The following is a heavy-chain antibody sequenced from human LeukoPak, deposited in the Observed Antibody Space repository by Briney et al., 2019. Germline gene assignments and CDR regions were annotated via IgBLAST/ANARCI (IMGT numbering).Heavy chain of an antibody. Sequence: ASVKVSCKASGYTFTSYYMHWVRQAPGQGLEWMGWINAGNGDTKYSQKFQGRVTISGDTSASTGYLDLTSLRSEDTAVYFCARLGHGDFAFNYWGQGTLVTVSS. CDR3: ARLGHGDFAFNY. V-gene: IGHV1-3*01. CDR2: INAGNGDT. CDR1: GYTFTSYY. J-gene: IGHJ4*02. D-gene: IGHD4-17*01.